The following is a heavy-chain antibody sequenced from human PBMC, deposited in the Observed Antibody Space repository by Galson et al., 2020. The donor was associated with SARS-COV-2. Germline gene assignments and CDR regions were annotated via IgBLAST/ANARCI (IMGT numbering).Heavy chain of an antibody. Sequence: SETLSLTCPAPGASMSNYHWSWIRQTPGKGLEWISFLYISGGGGTNDNPSLKSRATTSQDTSKNQFSLRLTSVTAADTAVYFCARSGTGSWDAFDIWGQGTMVTVSS. J-gene: IGHJ3*02. D-gene: IGHD1-26*01. CDR3: ARSGTGSWDAFDI. CDR1: GASMSNYH. V-gene: IGHV4-59*01. CDR2: LYISGGGGT.